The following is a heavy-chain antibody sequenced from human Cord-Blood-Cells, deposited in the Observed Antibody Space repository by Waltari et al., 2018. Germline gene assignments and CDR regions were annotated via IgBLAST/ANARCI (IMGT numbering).Heavy chain of an antibody. V-gene: IGHV3-23*04. CDR1: GFTLSSYA. CDR2: ISGSGDST. J-gene: IGHJ3*02. D-gene: IGHD1-26*01. CDR3: AKLGGVGATFLDAFDI. Sequence: EVQLVESGGGLVQPGGSLRLSCAASGFTLSSYALSLVRQAPEKGLEWVSAISGSGDSTYYADAVKGRFTISRDNSKNTLYLQMNSLRAEDTAVYYCAKLGGVGATFLDAFDIWGQGTMVTVSS.